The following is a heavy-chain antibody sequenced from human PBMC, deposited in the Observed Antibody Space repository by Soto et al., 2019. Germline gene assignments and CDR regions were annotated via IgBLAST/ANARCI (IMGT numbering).Heavy chain of an antibody. J-gene: IGHJ5*02. CDR2: IGGSGTTI. CDR3: AREARDGHNYS. D-gene: IGHD3-10*01. CDR1: GFPFSAYA. Sequence: GGSLRLSCVASGFPFSAYAMNWVRQTPGKGLEWVCGIGGSGTTIYCADSVKGRFTISRDNFGNTMYLQMNSLRAEDTAVYYCAREARDGHNYSWGQGTLVTVSS. V-gene: IGHV3-23*01.